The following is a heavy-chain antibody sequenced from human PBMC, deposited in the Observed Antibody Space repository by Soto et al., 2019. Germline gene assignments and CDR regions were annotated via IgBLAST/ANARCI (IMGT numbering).Heavy chain of an antibody. Sequence: ASVKVSCKASGYTFTSYAMHWVRQAPGQRLEWMGWINAGNGNTKYSQKFQGRVTITRDTSASTAYMELSSLRSEDTAMYYCARGASSYYYYYMDVWGKGTTVTVSS. J-gene: IGHJ6*03. V-gene: IGHV1-3*01. D-gene: IGHD6-6*01. CDR3: ARGASSYYYYYMDV. CDR1: GYTFTSYA. CDR2: INAGNGNT.